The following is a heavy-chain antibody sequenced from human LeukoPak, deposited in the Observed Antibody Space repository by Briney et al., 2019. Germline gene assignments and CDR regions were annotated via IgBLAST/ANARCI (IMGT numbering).Heavy chain of an antibody. Sequence: SQTLSLTCAISGDSISNNNAAWNWIRQSPSRGLEWLGRTYYKSNWYNDYAVSVKSRITIKSDTSKNQFSLQLNSVTPEDTAVYYCARVMGGCDYWGQGTLVTVSP. D-gene: IGHD6-19*01. J-gene: IGHJ4*02. CDR1: GDSISNNNAA. CDR3: ARVMGGCDY. CDR2: TYYKSNWYN. V-gene: IGHV6-1*01.